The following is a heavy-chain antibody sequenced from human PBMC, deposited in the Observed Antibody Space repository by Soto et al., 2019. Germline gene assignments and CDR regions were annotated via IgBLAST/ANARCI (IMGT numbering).Heavy chain of an antibody. V-gene: IGHV1-8*01. D-gene: IGHD6-13*01. Sequence: QVQLVQSGAEVKKPGASVKVSCKASGYTFTSYDLNWVRQATGQGLEWMGWMNPHSGSAGYAQKFQGRVTMARNTSVSTAYMELTSLTSEDTAVYYCASWTRAGENVPGDYWGQGTLVTVAS. CDR2: MNPHSGSA. J-gene: IGHJ4*02. CDR1: GYTFTSYD. CDR3: ASWTRAGENVPGDY.